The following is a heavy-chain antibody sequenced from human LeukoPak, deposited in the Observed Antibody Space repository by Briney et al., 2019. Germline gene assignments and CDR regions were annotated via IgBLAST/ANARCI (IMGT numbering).Heavy chain of an antibody. D-gene: IGHD3-22*01. V-gene: IGHV4-61*01. CDR3: ARAYDSRRRGYNYYYMDD. CDR1: GGSIRSSSYY. J-gene: IGHJ6*03. CDR2: IHYSGST. Sequence: PSETLSLTCTVSGGSIRSSSYYWTWIRQPPGKGLEWIGCIHYSGSTNHNPSLKSRVSMSVDTSKNQFSLKLSSVTAADTAIYYCARAYDSRRRGYNYYYMDDWGKGTTVTVSS.